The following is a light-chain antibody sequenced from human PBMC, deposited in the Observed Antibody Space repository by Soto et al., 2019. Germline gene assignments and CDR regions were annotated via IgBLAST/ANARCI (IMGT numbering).Light chain of an antibody. CDR2: GAS. CDR3: QQYGSSPPMYT. Sequence: EIVLTQSPGTLSLSPGERATLSCRASESVSSSYLAWYQQKPGQAPRLLIYGASSRATGFPDRFSGSGSGTDFTLTISRLEPEDFAVYYCQQYGSSPPMYTFGQGTKLEI. J-gene: IGKJ2*01. V-gene: IGKV3-20*01. CDR1: ESVSSSY.